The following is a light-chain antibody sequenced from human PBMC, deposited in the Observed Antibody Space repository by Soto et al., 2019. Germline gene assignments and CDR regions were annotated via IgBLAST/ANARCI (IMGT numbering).Light chain of an antibody. CDR1: SSDVGGYDL. J-gene: IGLJ3*02. V-gene: IGLV2-11*01. Sequence: QSVLTQPRSVSGSPGHSVTISCTGTSSDVGGYDLVSWYQQHPDKAPKLMIYDVNKRPSGVPDRFSGSKSGNTASLTISGLQAEDEADYYCCSYAGSYTRVFGGGTKLTVL. CDR2: DVN. CDR3: CSYAGSYTRV.